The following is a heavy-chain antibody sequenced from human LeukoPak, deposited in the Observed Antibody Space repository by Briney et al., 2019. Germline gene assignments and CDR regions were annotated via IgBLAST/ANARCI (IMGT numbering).Heavy chain of an antibody. J-gene: IGHJ4*02. CDR1: GYSFTSYW. V-gene: IGHV5-51*01. D-gene: IGHD2-2*03. CDR3: ARLDVAKFDY. CDR2: IYPGDSDA. Sequence: GESLKISCKGSGYSFTSYWIGWVRQMPGKGLEWMGIIYPGDSDARYSPSFQGQVTISADKTFSTAYLQWSSLKASDTAMYYCARLDVAKFDYWGQGTLVTVSS.